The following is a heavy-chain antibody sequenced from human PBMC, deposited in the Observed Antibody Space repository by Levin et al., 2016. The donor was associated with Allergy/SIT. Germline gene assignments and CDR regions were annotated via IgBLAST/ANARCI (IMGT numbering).Heavy chain of an antibody. CDR2: FYSGTT. CDR3: ARHGAAGGFDP. V-gene: IGHV4-39*01. D-gene: IGHD6-19*01. J-gene: IGHJ5*02. CDR1: GDSISSSNYY. Sequence: GSLRLSCTVSGDSISSSNYYWGWFRQPPGKGLEWIGSFYSGTTFYNPSLKSRIIISVDTSKNQFSLKVSSVTAADTAVYYCARHGAAGGFDPWGQGTLVTVSS.